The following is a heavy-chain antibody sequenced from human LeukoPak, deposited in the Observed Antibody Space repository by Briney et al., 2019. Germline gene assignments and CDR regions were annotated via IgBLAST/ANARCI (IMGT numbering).Heavy chain of an antibody. J-gene: IGHJ3*02. CDR2: VDHTGST. CDR1: GGSISSSTYY. CDR3: ARGGVDAFDI. D-gene: IGHD2-8*01. Sequence: SETLSLTCTVSGGSISSSTYYWGWIRQPPGKGLEWIGYVDHTGSTNFNPSLNGRVSISRDTTKNLFSLRLRSVTAADTAVYYCARGGVDAFDIWGQGTMVTVSS. V-gene: IGHV4-61*05.